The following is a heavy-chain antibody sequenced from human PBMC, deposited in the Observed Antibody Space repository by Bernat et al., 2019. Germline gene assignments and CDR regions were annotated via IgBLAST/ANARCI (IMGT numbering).Heavy chain of an antibody. Sequence: EVQLLESGGGLVQPGGSLRLSCAASQFTFSSSVMSWVRQAPGKGLEWVSGISGSGGSTHYADSVKGRFTISRDNSRNTLYLQLNSLRAEDTAVYYCAKVSVSRRYWYFDLWGRGTLLTVSS. CDR2: ISGSGGST. V-gene: IGHV3-23*01. D-gene: IGHD2-8*01. CDR3: AKVSVSRRYWYFDL. CDR1: QFTFSSSV. J-gene: IGHJ2*01.